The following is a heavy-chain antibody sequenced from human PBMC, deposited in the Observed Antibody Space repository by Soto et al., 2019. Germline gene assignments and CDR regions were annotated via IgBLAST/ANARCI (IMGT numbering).Heavy chain of an antibody. D-gene: IGHD6-6*01. CDR2: IGRSGETI. V-gene: IGHV3-48*03. Sequence: EVQLAESGGGLAQPGGSLRLSCVGSGFTFSSFEMNWVRQTPGKGLEWLSYIGRSGETIYYADSVKGRFTISRDNATRSLFLQMNGLRDEDKGIYYCARDSRGGAARRPTFYYWGRGTLVTVSS. CDR3: ARDSRGGAARRPTFYY. CDR1: GFTFSSFE. J-gene: IGHJ4*02.